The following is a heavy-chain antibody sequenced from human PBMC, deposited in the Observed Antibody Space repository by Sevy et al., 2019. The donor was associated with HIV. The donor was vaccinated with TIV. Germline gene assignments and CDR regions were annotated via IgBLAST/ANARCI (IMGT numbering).Heavy chain of an antibody. CDR3: ARDAAGGTTNSGMDV. D-gene: IGHD1-7*01. CDR1: GCTFTDEY. V-gene: IGHV1-2*06. Sequence: ASVKVSCKASGCTFTDEYLHWVRQAPGQGLEWMGRIFPNSGVTKYTLKFQGRVTMTRDTSISTAYMELSRLRFDDTAVYYCARDAAGGTTNSGMDVWGHGTTVTVSS. CDR2: IFPNSGVT. J-gene: IGHJ6*02.